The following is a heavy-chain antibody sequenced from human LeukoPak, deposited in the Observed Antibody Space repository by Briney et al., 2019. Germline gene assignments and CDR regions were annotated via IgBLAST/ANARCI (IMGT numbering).Heavy chain of an antibody. CDR1: GGTFSNYA. CDR2: IVPMFGTA. CDR3: ARRYHDYYDSSGYLYYFDY. D-gene: IGHD3-22*01. Sequence: QVSCKASGGTFSNYATSWVRQAPGQGLEWMGGIVPMFGTANYAQKFLGRVTITADESTSTAYMELSSLRSEDTAVYYCARRYHDYYDSSGYLYYFDYWGQGTLVTVSS. J-gene: IGHJ4*02. V-gene: IGHV1-69*01.